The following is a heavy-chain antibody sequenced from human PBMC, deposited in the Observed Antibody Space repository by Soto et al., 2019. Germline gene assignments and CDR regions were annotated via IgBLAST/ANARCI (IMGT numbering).Heavy chain of an antibody. V-gene: IGHV4-30-4*01. CDR1: GGSISSGDYY. CDR3: ARGKRGYSYGSFDY. CDR2: IYYSGST. Sequence: SETLSLTCTVSGGSISSGDYYWSWIRQPPGKGLEWIGYIYYSGSTYYNPSLKSRVTISVDTSKNQFSLKLSSVTAADTAVYYCARGKRGYSYGSFDYWGQGTLVTVSS. D-gene: IGHD5-18*01. J-gene: IGHJ4*02.